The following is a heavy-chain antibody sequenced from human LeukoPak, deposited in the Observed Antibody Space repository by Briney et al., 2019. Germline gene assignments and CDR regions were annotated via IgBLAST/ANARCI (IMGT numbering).Heavy chain of an antibody. Sequence: GGSLRLSCAASGFSISTYWMTWVRQAPGKGLEWVANIKQDGSEEYYVDSVKGRFTVSRDNAKNSLYLQMNSLRAEDTAVYYCASWVGRDCWGQGTLVTVSS. D-gene: IGHD2-15*01. CDR3: ASWVGRDC. V-gene: IGHV3-7*01. CDR1: GFSISTYW. CDR2: IKQDGSEE. J-gene: IGHJ4*02.